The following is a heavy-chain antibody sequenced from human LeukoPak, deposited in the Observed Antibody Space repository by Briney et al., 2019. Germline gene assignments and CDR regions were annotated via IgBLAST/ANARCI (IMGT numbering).Heavy chain of an antibody. CDR1: GGSFSAYY. D-gene: IGHD1/OR15-1a*01. J-gene: IGHJ4*02. CDR2: INYSGST. Sequence: SETLSLTCAVYGGSFSAYYWRWIRQPPGKGLEWIGEINYSGSTKYLPSLKSRVTISVDTSKNQFSLTLSSVTAADTAVYYCARELTGTTTFDHWGQGTLVTVSS. CDR3: ARELTGTTTFDH. V-gene: IGHV4-34*01.